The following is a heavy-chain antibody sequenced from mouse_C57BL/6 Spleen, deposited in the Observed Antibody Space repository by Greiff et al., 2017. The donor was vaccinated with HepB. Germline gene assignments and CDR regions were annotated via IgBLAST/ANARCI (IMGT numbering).Heavy chain of an antibody. CDR3: ASEGYDYEGAWFAY. J-gene: IGHJ3*01. Sequence: VQLQQSGPELVKPGASVKISCKASGYSFTDYNMNWVKQSNGKSLEWIGVINPNYGTNSYNQKFTGNATLTVDQSSSTAYMQLNSLTSEYSAVYYCASEGYDYEGAWFAYWGQGTLVTVSA. V-gene: IGHV1-39*01. CDR2: INPNYGTN. CDR1: GYSFTDYN. D-gene: IGHD2-4*01.